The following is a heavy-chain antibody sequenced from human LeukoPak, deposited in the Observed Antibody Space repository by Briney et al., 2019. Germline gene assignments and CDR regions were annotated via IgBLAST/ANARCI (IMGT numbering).Heavy chain of an antibody. D-gene: IGHD3-22*01. CDR1: GFTFSSYA. CDR2: ISGSGDNT. CDR3: AKGSYYDSSGSFYFDY. V-gene: IGHV3-23*01. J-gene: IGHJ4*02. Sequence: GGSLRLSCAASGFTFSSYAMSWVRQAPGKGLEWVSGISGSGDNTYYADSVKGRFTISRDNSKNTLYVQVNSLGTQDTAAYYCAKGSYYDSSGSFYFDYWGQGTLVTVSS.